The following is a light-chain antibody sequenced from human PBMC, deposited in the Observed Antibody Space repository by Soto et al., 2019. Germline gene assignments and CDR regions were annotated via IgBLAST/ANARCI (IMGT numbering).Light chain of an antibody. CDR3: QQYGSTPRT. J-gene: IGKJ1*01. V-gene: IGKV3-20*01. CDR1: QRVSSRY. CDR2: GAS. Sequence: EIVLTQSPGTLSLSPGERAALSCRASQRVSSRYLAWYQQKAGQAPRLLIYGASSRATGIPDRFSGSGSGTDFTLTISRLEPEDFAVYYCQQYGSTPRTFGQGTKVDIK.